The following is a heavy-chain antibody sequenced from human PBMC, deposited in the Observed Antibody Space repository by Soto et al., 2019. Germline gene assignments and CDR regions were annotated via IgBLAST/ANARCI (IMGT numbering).Heavy chain of an antibody. CDR2: ISYDGSNK. CDR1: GFTFSSYA. Sequence: AGGSLRLSCAASGFTFSSYAMHWVRQAPGKGLEWVAVISYDGSNKYYADSVKGRFTISRDNSKNTLYLQMNSLRAEDTAVYYCARDASYSYGYYYYYYYGMDVWGQGTTVTVSS. V-gene: IGHV3-30-3*01. CDR3: ARDASYSYGYYYYYYYGMDV. J-gene: IGHJ6*02. D-gene: IGHD5-18*01.